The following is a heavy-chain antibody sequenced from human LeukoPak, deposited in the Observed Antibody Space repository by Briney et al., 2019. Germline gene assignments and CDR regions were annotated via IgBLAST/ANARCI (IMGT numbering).Heavy chain of an antibody. Sequence: SSETLSLTCTVSGGSISSYYWSWIRQPPGKGLEWIGYIYYSGSTNYNPSLKSRVTISVDTSKNQFSLKLSSVTAADTAVYYCAREGKVAAGTLSYYYYYMDVWGKGTTVTISS. J-gene: IGHJ6*03. CDR3: AREGKVAAGTLSYYYYYMDV. CDR2: IYYSGST. CDR1: GGSISSYY. V-gene: IGHV4-59*12. D-gene: IGHD6-13*01.